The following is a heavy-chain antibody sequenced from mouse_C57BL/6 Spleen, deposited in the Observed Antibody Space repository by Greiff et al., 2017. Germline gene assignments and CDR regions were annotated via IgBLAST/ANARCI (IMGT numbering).Heavy chain of an antibody. V-gene: IGHV1-19*01. CDR2: ITPYNGGT. CDR1: GYTFTDYY. CDR3: ARNGDGRTKGYCDV. D-gene: IGHD1-1*01. J-gene: IGHJ1*03. Sequence: EVQLQQSGPVLVKPGASVKMSCKASGYTFTDYYMTWVKQSHGKSLQWIGVITPYNGGTSYNQTFKGKATLTVDKSSSTAYMGLNSLTSEDSAVYDCARNGDGRTKGYCDVWGTGTTVTVSS.